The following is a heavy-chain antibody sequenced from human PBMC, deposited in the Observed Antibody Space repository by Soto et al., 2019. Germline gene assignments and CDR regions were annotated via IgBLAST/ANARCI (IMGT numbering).Heavy chain of an antibody. Sequence: ASVKVSCKASGNSRSISFTHWLRQAPGQGLEWMGWISAYNGNTNYAQKLQGRVTMTTDTSTSTAYMELRSLRSDDTAVYYCARGGNEGTKRDYYYYGMDVWGQGTTVTVSS. V-gene: IGHV1-18*04. D-gene: IGHD3-10*01. CDR3: ARGGNEGTKRDYYYYGMDV. CDR2: ISAYNGNT. CDR1: GNSRSISF. J-gene: IGHJ6*02.